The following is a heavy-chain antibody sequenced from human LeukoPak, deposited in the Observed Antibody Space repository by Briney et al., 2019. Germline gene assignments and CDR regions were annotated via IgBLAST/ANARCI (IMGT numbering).Heavy chain of an antibody. CDR3: VREIGSPVADYYCGMDV. CDR1: GFTVSSNY. Sequence: GGSLRLSCAASGFTVSSNYMSWVRQAPGKGLEWVSVIYSGGSTYYADSVKGRFTISRDNSKNTLYLQMNSLRAEDTAVYYCVREIGSPVADYYCGMDVWGQGTTVTVSS. V-gene: IGHV3-53*01. CDR2: IYSGGST. D-gene: IGHD3-10*01. J-gene: IGHJ6*02.